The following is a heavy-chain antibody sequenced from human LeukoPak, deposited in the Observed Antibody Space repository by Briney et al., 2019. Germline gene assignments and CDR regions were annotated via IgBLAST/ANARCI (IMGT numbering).Heavy chain of an antibody. Sequence: PSETLSLTCTVSGGSISSSNYYWGWIRQPPGKGLEWIGNIYYSGNIYYNPSLKSRVTISVDTSKNQFSLKLSSVTAADTAVYYCARGRWQQLGYFDYWGQGTLVTVSS. CDR3: ARGRWQQLGYFDY. J-gene: IGHJ4*02. CDR1: GGSISSSNYY. V-gene: IGHV4-39*07. D-gene: IGHD6-13*01. CDR2: IYYSGNI.